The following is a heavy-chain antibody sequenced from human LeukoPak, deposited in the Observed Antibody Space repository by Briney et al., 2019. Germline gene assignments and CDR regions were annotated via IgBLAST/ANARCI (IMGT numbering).Heavy chain of an antibody. CDR2: ISAYNGNT. CDR3: ARPLKSRATPNWFDP. Sequence: ASVKVSCKASGYTFTSYGISWVRQAPGQGLEWMGWISAYNGNTNYAQKLQGRVTMTTDTSTSTAYMELRSLRSDDTAVYYCARPLKSRATPNWFDPWGQGTLVTVSS. V-gene: IGHV1-18*01. CDR1: GYTFTSYG. D-gene: IGHD5-12*01. J-gene: IGHJ5*02.